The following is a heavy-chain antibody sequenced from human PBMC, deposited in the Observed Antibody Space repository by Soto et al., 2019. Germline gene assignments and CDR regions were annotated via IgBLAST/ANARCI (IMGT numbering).Heavy chain of an antibody. J-gene: IGHJ5*02. D-gene: IGHD2-2*01. Sequence: ASVKVSCKASGYTFTVYYGITWVRQAPGQPLEWLGWISLYSDGTNYAQKFQGRVSMTTDTSTTTAYMELRSLRSDDTAVYYCARVVPGAEAWFGPWGQGTLVTVSS. CDR2: ISLYSDGT. CDR3: ARVVPGAEAWFGP. CDR1: GYTFTVYYG. V-gene: IGHV1-18*01.